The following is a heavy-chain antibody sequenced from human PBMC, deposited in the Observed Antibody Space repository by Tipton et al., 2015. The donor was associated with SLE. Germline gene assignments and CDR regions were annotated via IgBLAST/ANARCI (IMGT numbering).Heavy chain of an antibody. V-gene: IGHV3-23*01. D-gene: IGHD6-25*01. CDR2: ISGSGGRT. CDR3: AKEFSGYFDY. Sequence: GSLRLSCAASGFTFRRYAMSWVRQAPGKGLEWVSAISGSGGRTYYADSVKGRFTISRDNSKNTLYLQMNSLRDEDTAVYYCAKEFSGYFDYWGQGTLVTVSS. CDR1: GFTFRRYA. J-gene: IGHJ4*02.